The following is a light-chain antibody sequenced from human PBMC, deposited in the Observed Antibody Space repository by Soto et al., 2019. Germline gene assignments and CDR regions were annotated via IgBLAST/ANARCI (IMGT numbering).Light chain of an antibody. CDR3: QQYHLYWT. CDR2: KAS. V-gene: IGKV1-5*03. J-gene: IGKJ1*01. Sequence: DIQMTQSPSTLPASVGDRVTITCRASQSISNWLAWYQQKPGKVPKLLIYKASSLESGVPSRFSGSGSGTEFSLTISSLQPDDFATYYCQQYHLYWTFGQGTKLEIK. CDR1: QSISNW.